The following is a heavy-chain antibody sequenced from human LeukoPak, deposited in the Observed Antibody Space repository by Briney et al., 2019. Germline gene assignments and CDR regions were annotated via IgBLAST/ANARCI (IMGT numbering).Heavy chain of an antibody. CDR2: ISSSSSYI. Sequence: GGSLRLSCAASGFTFSSYWVHWVRHAPGKGLEWVSSISSSSSYIYYADSVKGRFTISRDNAKNSLYLQMNSLRAEDTAVYYCARSGGSGSYYMPYYFDYWGQGTLVTVSS. J-gene: IGHJ4*02. V-gene: IGHV3-21*01. D-gene: IGHD3-10*01. CDR1: GFTFSSYW. CDR3: ARSGGSGSYYMPYYFDY.